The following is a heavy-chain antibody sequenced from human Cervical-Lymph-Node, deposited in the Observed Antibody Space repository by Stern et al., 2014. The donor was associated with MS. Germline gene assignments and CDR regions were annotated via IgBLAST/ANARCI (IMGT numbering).Heavy chain of an antibody. CDR3: ARDPNGGMTTVTRGYFDY. CDR1: GYTFTSYG. J-gene: IGHJ4*02. Sequence: QVQLVQSGAEVKKPGASVKVSCKASGYTFTSYGISWVRQAPGQGLEWMGWISAYNGNTNYAQKLQGRVTMTTDTSTSTAYMELRSLRSDDTAVYYCARDPNGGMTTVTRGYFDYWGQGTLVTVSS. V-gene: IGHV1-18*04. D-gene: IGHD4-17*01. CDR2: ISAYNGNT.